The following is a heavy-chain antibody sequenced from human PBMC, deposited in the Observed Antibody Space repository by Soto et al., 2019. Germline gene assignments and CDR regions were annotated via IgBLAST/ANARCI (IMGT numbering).Heavy chain of an antibody. CDR3: AKDTVPKYSSGWDYFPY. D-gene: IGHD6-19*01. V-gene: IGHV3-23*01. Sequence: EVQLLESGGGFVQPWGSLRLSCAASGFTFSSYAMSWVRQSPVKGLEWVSAISGSGGSTYYADSVRGRFTISRDNSKKTLYLQMNSLRAEDTAVYYYAKDTVPKYSSGWDYFPYWVQRTIGTVSS. J-gene: IGHJ4*02. CDR1: GFTFSSYA. CDR2: ISGSGGST.